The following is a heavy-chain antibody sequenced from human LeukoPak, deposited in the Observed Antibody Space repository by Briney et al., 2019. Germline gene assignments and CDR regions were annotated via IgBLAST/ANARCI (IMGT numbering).Heavy chain of an antibody. V-gene: IGHV3-23*01. CDR2: ISGSGDST. Sequence: GGSLRLSCAAPGFTFNTYAMSWVRQAPGKGLEWVSAISGSGDSTFYADSVKGRFTISRDNSKNTLYLQIHSLRAEDTAVYYCAKGKGSSSSSIGWWGQGTLVTVSS. J-gene: IGHJ4*02. CDR1: GFTFNTYA. CDR3: AKGKGSSSSSIGW. D-gene: IGHD6-19*01.